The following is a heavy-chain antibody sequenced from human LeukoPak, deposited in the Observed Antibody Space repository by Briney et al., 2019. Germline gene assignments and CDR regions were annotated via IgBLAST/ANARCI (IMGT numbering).Heavy chain of an antibody. V-gene: IGHV4-34*01. CDR3: ARDPTTVMTVPWYFDT. CDR1: DGSFTGYF. Sequence: PSETLSLTCAVYDGSFTGYFWNWIRQYPGKGLEWIGEINHRGSTNYNPSLKSRLTISVDTSKNQFSLRLTSVTAADTGVYFCARDPTTVMTVPWYFDTWGQGTLVTVSS. CDR2: INHRGST. J-gene: IGHJ4*02. D-gene: IGHD4-11*01.